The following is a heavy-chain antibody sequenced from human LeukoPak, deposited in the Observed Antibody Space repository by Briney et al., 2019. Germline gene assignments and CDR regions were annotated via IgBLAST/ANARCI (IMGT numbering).Heavy chain of an antibody. D-gene: IGHD3-22*01. Sequence: SQTLSLTCAISGDSVSSNSAAWNWIRQSPSRGLEWLGRTYYRSKWYNDYAVSVKSRITINPDTSKNQFSLQLNSVTPEDTAVYYCARTMIVGPDLKYYFDYWGQGTLVTVSS. J-gene: IGHJ4*02. CDR2: TYYRSKWYN. CDR1: GDSVSSNSAA. V-gene: IGHV6-1*01. CDR3: ARTMIVGPDLKYYFDY.